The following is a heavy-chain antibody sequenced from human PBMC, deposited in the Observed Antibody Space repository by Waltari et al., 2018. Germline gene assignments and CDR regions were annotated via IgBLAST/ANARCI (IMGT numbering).Heavy chain of an antibody. Sequence: QVQLQQWGAGLLKPSETLSLTCAVYGGSFSGYYWSWIRKPPGKGREWIGEINHSGSTNYNPSLKSRVTISVDTSKNQFSLKLSSVTAADTAVYYCATLSKYYYDSSGYRLRTFDYWGQGTLVTVSS. V-gene: IGHV4-34*01. CDR2: INHSGST. CDR1: GGSFSGYY. CDR3: ATLSKYYYDSSGYRLRTFDY. J-gene: IGHJ4*02. D-gene: IGHD3-22*01.